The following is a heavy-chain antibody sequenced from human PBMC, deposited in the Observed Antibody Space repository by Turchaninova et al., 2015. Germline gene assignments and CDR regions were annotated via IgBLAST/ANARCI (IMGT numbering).Heavy chain of an antibody. CDR2: SGGSSTFT. CDR3: ARDPYDSSGYYLDY. CDR1: GFTFSAYS. D-gene: IGHD3-22*01. Sequence: QVQLVESGGGLVKPGVSLRLSCAASGFTFSAYSLTWIPPAPVMGLAWVPSYSGGSSTFTTDADSVTGRFTIARDNAKNSLYRQMNSLRAEDTAVYYCARDPYDSSGYYLDYWGQGSLVTVSS. J-gene: IGHJ4*02. V-gene: IGHV3-11*05.